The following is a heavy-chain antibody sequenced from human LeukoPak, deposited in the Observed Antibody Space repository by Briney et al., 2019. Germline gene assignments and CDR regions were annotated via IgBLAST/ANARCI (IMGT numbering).Heavy chain of an antibody. D-gene: IGHD2-2*01. CDR2: ISYDGSNK. Sequence: GGSLRLSCAASGFTFSRYGMHWVRQAPGKGLEWVAVISYDGSNKYYADSVKGRFTISRDNSKNTLYLQMNSLRAEDTAVYYCARDYDLVPAAIDYYYYGMDVWGQGTTVTVSS. CDR3: ARDYDLVPAAIDYYYYGMDV. J-gene: IGHJ6*02. CDR1: GFTFSRYG. V-gene: IGHV3-30*19.